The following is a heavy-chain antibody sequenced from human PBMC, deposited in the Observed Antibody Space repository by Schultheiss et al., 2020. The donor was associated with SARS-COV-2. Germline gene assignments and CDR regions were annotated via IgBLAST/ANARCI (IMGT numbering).Heavy chain of an antibody. Sequence: GGSLRLSCAASGFTFSSYWMSWVRQAPGKGLEWVANIKQDGSEKYYVDSVKGRFTISRDNAKNSLYLQMNSLRAEDTAVYYCARDDNDSSGWYYWFDPWGQGTLVTVSS. CDR1: GFTFSSYW. D-gene: IGHD6-19*01. CDR2: IKQDGSEK. J-gene: IGHJ5*02. V-gene: IGHV3-7*01. CDR3: ARDDNDSSGWYYWFDP.